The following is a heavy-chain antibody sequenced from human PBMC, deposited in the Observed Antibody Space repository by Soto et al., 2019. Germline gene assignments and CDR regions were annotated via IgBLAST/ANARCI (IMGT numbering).Heavy chain of an antibody. CDR3: ARPNSSSIYYYGMDV. CDR2: INPNSGGT. V-gene: IGHV1-2*04. CDR1: GYTFTGYY. D-gene: IGHD6-13*01. Sequence: ASVKVSCKASGYTFTGYYMHWVRQAPGQGLEWMGWINPNSGGTNYAQKFQGWVTMTRDTSISTAYMELSRLRSDDTAVYYCARPNSSSIYYYGMDVWGQGTTVTVSS. J-gene: IGHJ6*02.